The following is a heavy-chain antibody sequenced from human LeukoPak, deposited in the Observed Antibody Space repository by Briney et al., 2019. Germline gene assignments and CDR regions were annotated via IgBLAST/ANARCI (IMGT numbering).Heavy chain of an antibody. J-gene: IGHJ4*02. CDR3: ARVWAASWTALFDY. V-gene: IGHV1-8*01. CDR1: GYTFTSYD. CDR2: MNPNSGNT. D-gene: IGHD3-16*01. Sequence: ASVKVSCKASGYTFTSYDINWVRQATGQGLEWMGWMNPNSGNTGYAQKFQGRVTMTMNTSISTAYMELSSLRSEDTAVYYCARVWAASWTALFDYWGQGTLVTVSS.